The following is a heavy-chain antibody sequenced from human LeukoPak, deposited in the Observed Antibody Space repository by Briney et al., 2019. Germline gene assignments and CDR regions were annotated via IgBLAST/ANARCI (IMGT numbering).Heavy chain of an antibody. V-gene: IGHV4-34*01. Sequence: SETLSLTCAVYGGSSSGYYWSWIRQPPGKGLEWIGEINHSGSTNYNPSLKSRVTISVDTSKNQFSLKLSSVTAADTAVYYCARGPILTGARDWGQGTLVTVSS. CDR2: INHSGST. D-gene: IGHD1-20*01. CDR1: GGSSSGYY. J-gene: IGHJ4*02. CDR3: ARGPILTGARD.